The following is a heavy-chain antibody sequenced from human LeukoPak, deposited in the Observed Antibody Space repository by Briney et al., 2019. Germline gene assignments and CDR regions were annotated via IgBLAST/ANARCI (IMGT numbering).Heavy chain of an antibody. D-gene: IGHD6-19*01. CDR2: INQSGST. Sequence: PSETPSLTCDVSGGSFSGFSWNWIRRPPGKGLEWLGEINQSGSTKYNPSLKSRVTISIDTSKSQFSLKMNSMTAADTAVYYCARCDSGGWFFDSWGQGALVTVSS. V-gene: IGHV4-34*01. CDR3: ARCDSGGWFFDS. J-gene: IGHJ5*01. CDR1: GGSFSGFS.